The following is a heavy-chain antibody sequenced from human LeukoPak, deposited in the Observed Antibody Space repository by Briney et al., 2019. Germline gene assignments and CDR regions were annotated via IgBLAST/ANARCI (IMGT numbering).Heavy chain of an antibody. CDR1: GYTFTGYY. CDR3: ARQDGYNGGY. V-gene: IGHV1-2*02. D-gene: IGHD5-24*01. J-gene: IGHJ4*02. Sequence: ASVKVSCKASGYTFTGYYMHWVRQAPGQGLEWMGWINPNSGGTNYAQKFHGRVTMTRDTPISTDYMELSRLRSDDTAVYYCARQDGYNGGYWGQGTLVTVSS. CDR2: INPNSGGT.